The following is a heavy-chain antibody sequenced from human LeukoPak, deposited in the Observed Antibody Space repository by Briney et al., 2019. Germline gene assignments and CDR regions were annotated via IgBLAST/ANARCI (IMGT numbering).Heavy chain of an antibody. Sequence: GGSLRLSCAASGFTFSTYSVNWVRQAPGKGLEWVSSISYNSAYIYYADSVKGRFTISRDNAKNSLYLQMSSLRVEDTSVYYCAREATSMGSDYWGQGTLVTVSS. D-gene: IGHD5-18*01. CDR1: GFTFSTYS. CDR2: ISYNSAYI. CDR3: AREATSMGSDY. V-gene: IGHV3-21*01. J-gene: IGHJ4*02.